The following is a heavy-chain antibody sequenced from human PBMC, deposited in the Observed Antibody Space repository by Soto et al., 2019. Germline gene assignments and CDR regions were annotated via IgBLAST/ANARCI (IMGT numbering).Heavy chain of an antibody. D-gene: IGHD2-21*02. CDR1: GYTFTSYG. V-gene: IGHV1-18*01. CDR2: ISAYNGNT. Sequence: GASVKGSCKASGYTFTSYGISGVRQAPGQGLEWMGWISAYNGNTNYAQKLQGRVTMTTDTSTSTAYMELRSLRSDDTAVYYCARPGVTPFYYYGMDVWGQGTTVTVSS. CDR3: ARPGVTPFYYYGMDV. J-gene: IGHJ6*02.